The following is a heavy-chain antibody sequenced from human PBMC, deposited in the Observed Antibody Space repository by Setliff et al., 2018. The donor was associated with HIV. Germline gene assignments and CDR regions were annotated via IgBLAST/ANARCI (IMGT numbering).Heavy chain of an antibody. CDR1: GFSFDDYY. Sequence: ASVKVSCKASGFSFDDYYIHWVRQAPGQGLEWMGCVIPNSGKTYYAQEFQGRVTMTSDTSINTAYMEGSWLTSDDTAIYYCARGLAYCSGGSCYRPFIYYFYYMDVWGKGATVTVS. CDR2: VIPNSGKT. V-gene: IGHV1-2*02. CDR3: ARGLAYCSGGSCYRPFIYYFYYMDV. D-gene: IGHD2-15*01. J-gene: IGHJ6*03.